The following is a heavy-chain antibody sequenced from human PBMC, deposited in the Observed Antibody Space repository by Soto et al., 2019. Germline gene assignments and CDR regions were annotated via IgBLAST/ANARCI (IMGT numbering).Heavy chain of an antibody. CDR3: ARVSVAGDY. V-gene: IGHV4-61*01. Sequence: SETLSLTCTVSGGSISSGSYYWSWIRQPPGKGLEWIGYIYYSGSTNYNPSLKSRVTISVDTSKNQFSLKLSSVTAADTAVYYCARVSVAGDYWGQGTLVTVSS. CDR2: IYYSGST. CDR1: GGSISSGSYY. J-gene: IGHJ4*02. D-gene: IGHD6-19*01.